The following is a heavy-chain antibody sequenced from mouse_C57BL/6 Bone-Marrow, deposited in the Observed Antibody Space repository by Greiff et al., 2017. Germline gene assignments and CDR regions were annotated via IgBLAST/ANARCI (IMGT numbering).Heavy chain of an antibody. CDR2: IDPANGNT. CDR1: GFNIKNTY. CDR3: ARLDTTVVAAPYFDY. Sequence: EVQLQQSVAELVRPGASVKLSCTASGFNIKNTYLHWVKQRPEQGLEWIGRIDPANGNTKYAPKFQGKATITADTSSNTAYLQLSSLTSEDTAIYYWARLDTTVVAAPYFDYWGQGTTLTVSS. V-gene: IGHV14-3*01. J-gene: IGHJ2*01. D-gene: IGHD1-1*01.